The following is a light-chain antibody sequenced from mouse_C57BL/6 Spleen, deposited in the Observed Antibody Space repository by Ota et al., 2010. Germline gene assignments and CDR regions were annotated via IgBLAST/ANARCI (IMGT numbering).Light chain of an antibody. CDR1: QDVGTA. Sequence: DIVMTQSHKFMSTSVGDRVSITCKASQDVGTAVAWYQQKPGQSPKLLIYSASHRYSGVPDRFTGSGSGTDFTLTISNVQSEDLAEYFCQQYNSYPLTFGAGTKLELK. J-gene: IGKJ5*01. V-gene: IGKV6-15*01. CDR3: QQYNSYPLT. CDR2: SAS.